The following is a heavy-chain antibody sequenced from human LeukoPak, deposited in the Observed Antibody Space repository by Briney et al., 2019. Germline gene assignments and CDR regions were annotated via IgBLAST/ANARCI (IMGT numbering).Heavy chain of an antibody. J-gene: IGHJ5*02. CDR3: ARDPNTYYYDSSASNWFDP. CDR1: GFTFSSYS. Sequence: GGSLRLSCAASGFTFSSYSMNWVRQAPGKGLEWVSSISSSSSYIYYADSVKGRFTISRDNAKNSLYLQMNSLRAEDTAVYYCARDPNTYYYDSSASNWFDPWGQGTLVTVSS. CDR2: ISSSSSYI. V-gene: IGHV3-21*01. D-gene: IGHD3-22*01.